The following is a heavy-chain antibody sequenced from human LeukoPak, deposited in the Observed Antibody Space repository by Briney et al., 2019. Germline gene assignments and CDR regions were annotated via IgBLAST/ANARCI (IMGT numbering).Heavy chain of an antibody. V-gene: IGHV3-9*01. CDR1: GFTFYDYA. J-gene: IGHJ4*02. CDR3: AKARAGGPYSSSWYVLDY. CDR2: ISWNSGSI. D-gene: IGHD6-13*01. Sequence: PGRSLRLSCAASGFTFYDYAMHWVRQAPGKGLEWVSGISWNSGSIVYADSVKGRFTISRDNAKNSLYLQMNSLRAEDTALYYCAKARAGGPYSSSWYVLDYWGQGTLVTVSS.